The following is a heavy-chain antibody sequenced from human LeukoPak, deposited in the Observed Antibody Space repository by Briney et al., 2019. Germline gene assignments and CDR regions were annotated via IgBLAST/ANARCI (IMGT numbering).Heavy chain of an antibody. V-gene: IGHV1-18*01. CDR2: ISAYNGNT. CDR3: ARGYGGNPYYYYYYMDV. D-gene: IGHD4-23*01. CDR1: GYTFTSYG. J-gene: IGHJ6*03. Sequence: GASVKVSCKASGYTFTSYGISWVRQAPGQGLEWMGWISAYNGNTNYAQKLQGRVTMTTDTSTSTAYMELRSLRSDDTAVYYCARGYGGNPYYYYYYMDVWGKGTTVTVSS.